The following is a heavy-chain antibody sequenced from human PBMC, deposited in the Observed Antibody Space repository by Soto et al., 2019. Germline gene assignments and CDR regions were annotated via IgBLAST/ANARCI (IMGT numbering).Heavy chain of an antibody. Sequence: PGGSLRLSCAASGFTFRSHWMSWVRQAPGKGLEWVANINQNGNNQYYVDSVKGRFTISRGNAKSSLSLQMNSLRAEDTAVYYCARIYCSSSSCYIDYYGQGTLVTVSS. CDR1: GFTFRSHW. CDR2: INQNGNNQ. CDR3: ARIYCSSSSCYIDY. V-gene: IGHV3-7*03. J-gene: IGHJ4*02. D-gene: IGHD2-2*02.